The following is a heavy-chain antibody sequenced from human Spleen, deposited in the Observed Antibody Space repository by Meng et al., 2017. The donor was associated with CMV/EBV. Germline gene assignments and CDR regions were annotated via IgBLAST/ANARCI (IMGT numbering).Heavy chain of an antibody. J-gene: IGHJ4*02. D-gene: IGHD6-13*01. V-gene: IGHV3-30*02. Sequence: GGSLRLSCAASGFPFSGYGMHWVRQTPGKGLEWVAFIRYDGSNKCYADSVKGRFTISRDNSKNTLYLQMNSLRAEDTAVYYCAKTQGYSSSWYRIWGQGTLVTVSS. CDR3: AKTQGYSSSWYRI. CDR1: GFPFSGYG. CDR2: IRYDGSNK.